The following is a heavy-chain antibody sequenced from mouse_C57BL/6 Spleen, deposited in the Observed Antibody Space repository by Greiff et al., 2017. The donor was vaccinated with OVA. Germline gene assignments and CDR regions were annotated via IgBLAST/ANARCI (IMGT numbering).Heavy chain of an antibody. V-gene: IGHV5-6*02. Sequence: VQLVESGGDLVKPGGSLKLSCAASGFTFSSYGMSWVRQTPDKRLEWVATISSGGSYTYYPDSVKGRFTISRDNAKNTLYLQMSSLKSEDTAMYYCARRWLEGYFDVWGTGTTVTVSS. CDR3: ARRWLEGYFDV. D-gene: IGHD2-2*01. CDR1: GFTFSSYG. J-gene: IGHJ1*03. CDR2: ISSGGSYT.